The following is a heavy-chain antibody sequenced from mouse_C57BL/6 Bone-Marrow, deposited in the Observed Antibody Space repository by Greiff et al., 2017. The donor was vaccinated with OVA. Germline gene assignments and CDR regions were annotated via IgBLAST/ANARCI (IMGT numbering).Heavy chain of an antibody. J-gene: IGHJ1*03. CDR1: GFNIKDDY. Sequence: VQLQQSGAELVRPGASVKLSCTASGFNIKDDYMHWVKQRPEQGLEWIGWIDPENGDTEYASKFKGKATITADTSSNTAYLQLSSLTSEDTAVYYCTTGDDGYYRGYFDVWGTGTTVTVSS. CDR3: TTGDDGYYRGYFDV. CDR2: IDPENGDT. D-gene: IGHD2-3*01. V-gene: IGHV14-4*01.